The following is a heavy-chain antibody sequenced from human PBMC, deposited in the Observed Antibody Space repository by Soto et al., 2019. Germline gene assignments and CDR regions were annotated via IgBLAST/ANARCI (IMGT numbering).Heavy chain of an antibody. CDR3: TRQWLLWGPFDY. D-gene: IGHD3-3*01. CDR2: ISSRSSYI. J-gene: IGHJ4*02. CDR1: GFTFSSYG. V-gene: IGHV3-21*04. Sequence: GGSLRLSCAASGFTFSSYGMNWVSQAPGKGLEWVSSISSRSSYIYYADSVKGRFTISRDNAKNSLYLQMNSLKTEDTALYFWTRQWLLWGPFDYWGQGTPLTVSS.